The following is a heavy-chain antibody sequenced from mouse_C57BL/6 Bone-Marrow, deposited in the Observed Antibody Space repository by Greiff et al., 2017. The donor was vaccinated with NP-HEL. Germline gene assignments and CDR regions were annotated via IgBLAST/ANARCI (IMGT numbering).Heavy chain of an antibody. CDR2: IDPSDSYT. CDR1: GYTFTSYW. V-gene: IGHV1-50*01. CDR3: ARRTVY. D-gene: IGHD1-1*01. Sequence: VQLQQPGAELVKPGASVKLSCKASGYTFTSYWMQWVKQRPGQGLEWIGEIDPSDSYTNYNQKLKGKATLTVDTSSSPAYMQLSSLTSEDSAVYYCARRTVYWGQGTTLTVSS. J-gene: IGHJ2*01.